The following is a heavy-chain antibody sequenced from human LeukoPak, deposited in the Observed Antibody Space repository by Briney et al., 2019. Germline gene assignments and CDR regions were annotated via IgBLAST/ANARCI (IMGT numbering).Heavy chain of an antibody. CDR2: INPRGGST. J-gene: IGHJ6*02. CDR3: ARGGRQLVLSVVDQYGMDV. V-gene: IGHV1-46*01. CDR1: GYTFTSYY. D-gene: IGHD6-13*01. Sequence: ASVKVSCKASGYTFTSYYMHWVRQAPGQGLEWMGIINPRGGSTSYAQKFQGRVTMTRDTSTSTVYMELSSLRSEDTAVYYCARGGRQLVLSVVDQYGMDVWGQGTTVTVSS.